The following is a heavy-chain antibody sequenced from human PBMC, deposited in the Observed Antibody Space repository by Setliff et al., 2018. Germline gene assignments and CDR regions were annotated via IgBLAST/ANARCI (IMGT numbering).Heavy chain of an antibody. CDR3: ARDKGYDSSGYYFYYYYYMDV. CDR2: INPGNGNT. CDR1: GYTFTSYA. D-gene: IGHD3-22*01. V-gene: IGHV1-3*01. Sequence: GASVKVSCKASGYTFTSYAVHWVRQAPGQRLEWMGWINPGNGNTKYSQKFQGRVTITRDTSASTAYMELSSLRSEDTAVYYCARDKGYDSSGYYFYYYYYMDVWGKGTTVTVSS. J-gene: IGHJ6*03.